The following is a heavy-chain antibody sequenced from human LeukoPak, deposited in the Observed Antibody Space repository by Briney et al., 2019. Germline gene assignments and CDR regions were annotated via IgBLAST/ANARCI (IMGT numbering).Heavy chain of an antibody. Sequence: SGTLSLTCAVYGGSFSGYYWSWIRQPPGKGLEWIGEINHSGSTNYNPSLKSRVTISVDTSKNQFSLKLSSVTAADTAVYYCAGGAIYDILTGYIDYWGQGTLVTVSS. CDR3: AGGAIYDILTGYIDY. CDR2: INHSGST. J-gene: IGHJ4*02. V-gene: IGHV4-34*01. D-gene: IGHD3-9*01. CDR1: GGSFSGYY.